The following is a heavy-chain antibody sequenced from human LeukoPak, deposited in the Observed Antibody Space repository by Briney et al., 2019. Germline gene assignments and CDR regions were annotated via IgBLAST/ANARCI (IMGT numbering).Heavy chain of an antibody. Sequence: GGSLRLSCVASGFSFSGYSINWVRQAPGKGLEWVSFIDTTTSYKYYADSVKGRFTISRDNAKNSLYLQMNSLRADDTALYYCARGRSITILRGVAISDGFDIWGQGTMVTVSS. CDR2: IDTTTSYK. CDR3: ARGRSITILRGVAISDGFDI. D-gene: IGHD3-10*01. V-gene: IGHV3-21*01. CDR1: GFSFSGYS. J-gene: IGHJ3*02.